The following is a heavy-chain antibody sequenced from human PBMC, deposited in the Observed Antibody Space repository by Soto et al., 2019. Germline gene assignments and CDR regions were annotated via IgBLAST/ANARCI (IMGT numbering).Heavy chain of an antibody. J-gene: IGHJ6*02. CDR3: ARSRAAAPPRVGMDV. D-gene: IGHD6-13*01. V-gene: IGHV1-69*13. CDR2: IIAFFHAP. CDR1: GGTFSRNA. Sequence: SVKVSCKASGGTFSRNAISWVRPAAGQGLEWMGGIIAFFHAPNHAQKFQGRVTITADESTSIVFMEMSSLRFEDTAVYYCARSRAAAPPRVGMDVWGQGTTVTVSS.